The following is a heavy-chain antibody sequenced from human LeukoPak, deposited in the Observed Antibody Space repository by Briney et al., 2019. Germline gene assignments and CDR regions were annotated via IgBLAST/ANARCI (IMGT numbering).Heavy chain of an antibody. CDR3: ARLGDSGWSFDR. V-gene: IGHV3-48*01. D-gene: IGHD6-19*01. Sequence: GGSLRLSCAASGFTFSNYNMNWVRQAPGKGLEWISYISSGSSTIYYADSVKGRFTISRDNAKNSLYLQMNSLRAEDTAVYYCARLGDSGWSFDRWGQGTLVTVSS. CDR1: GFTFSNYN. CDR2: ISSGSSTI. J-gene: IGHJ4*02.